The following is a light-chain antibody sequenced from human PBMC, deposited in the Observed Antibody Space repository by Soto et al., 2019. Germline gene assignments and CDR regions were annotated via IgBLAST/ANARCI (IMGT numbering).Light chain of an antibody. J-gene: IGLJ3*02. CDR2: EVS. CDR1: SSDVGGYNY. V-gene: IGLV2-14*01. Sequence: QSALTQPASVSGSPGQSITISCTGTSSDVGGYNYVSWYQQHPGKAPKLMIYEVSNRPPGVSNRFSGSKSGNTASLTISGRQAEDEADFYCTSYRSSNTWVFGGGTKVTVL. CDR3: TSYRSSNTWV.